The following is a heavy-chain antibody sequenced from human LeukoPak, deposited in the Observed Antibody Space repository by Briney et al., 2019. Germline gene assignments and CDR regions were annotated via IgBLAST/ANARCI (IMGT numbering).Heavy chain of an antibody. Sequence: SQTLSLTCTVSGGSISSGGYYWSWIRQHPGKGLEWIGYIYYSGSTYYNPSLKSRVTISVDTSKNQFSLKLSSVTAADTAVYYCAREASSSWDNWFDPWGQGTLVTVSS. CDR3: AREASSSWDNWFDP. CDR2: IYYSGST. CDR1: GGSISSGGYY. V-gene: IGHV4-31*03. D-gene: IGHD6-13*01. J-gene: IGHJ5*02.